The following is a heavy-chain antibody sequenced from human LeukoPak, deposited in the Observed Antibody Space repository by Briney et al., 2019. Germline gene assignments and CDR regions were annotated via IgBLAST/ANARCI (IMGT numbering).Heavy chain of an antibody. CDR2: IYYSGST. D-gene: IGHD2-2*01. CDR1: GGSISSSSYY. V-gene: IGHV4-39*01. J-gene: IGHJ4*02. CDR3: ARHVRQYQLLDY. Sequence: SETLSLTCTVSGGSISSSSYYWGWIRQPPGKGLEWIGSIYYSGSTYYNPSLKSRVTISVDTSKNQFSLKLSSVTAADTAVYYCARHVRQYQLLDYWGQGTLVTVSS.